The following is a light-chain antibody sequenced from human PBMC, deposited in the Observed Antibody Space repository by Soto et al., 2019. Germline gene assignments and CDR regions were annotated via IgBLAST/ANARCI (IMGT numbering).Light chain of an antibody. CDR1: RSDVGGYNY. V-gene: IGLV2-8*01. CDR3: SSYAGSNNYV. J-gene: IGLJ1*01. Sequence: QSALTQPPSASGSPGQSVTLSCTGTRSDVGGYNYVSWYQQHPGKAPKLMIYEVNQRPSGVPDRFSGSKSGNTASLTVSGLQAEDEADYYCSSYAGSNNYVFGTGTKLTVL. CDR2: EVN.